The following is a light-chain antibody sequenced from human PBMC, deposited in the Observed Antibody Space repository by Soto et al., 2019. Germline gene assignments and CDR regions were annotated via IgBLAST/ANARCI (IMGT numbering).Light chain of an antibody. CDR3: QHYESLPIT. J-gene: IGKJ5*01. CDR2: GAS. Sequence: EIVLTQSPGTLSLSPGEGATISCRASQSVSSSYLAWYQQKPGQPPRLLIYGASSRATGIPDRFSGSGSGTDFTLTISRLEPEDFAVFYCQHYESLPITFGQGTRLEI. CDR1: QSVSSSY. V-gene: IGKV3-20*01.